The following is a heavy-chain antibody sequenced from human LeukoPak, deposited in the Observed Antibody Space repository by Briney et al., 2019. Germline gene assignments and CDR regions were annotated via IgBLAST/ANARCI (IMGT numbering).Heavy chain of an antibody. CDR2: IYHSGST. Sequence: SETLSLTCAVYGGSFSGYYWSWIRQPPGKGLEWIGSIYHSGSTYYNPSLKSRVTISVDTSKNQFSLKLSSVTAADTAVYYCARHYSSSSRVPFEYWGQGALVTVSS. CDR1: GGSFSGYY. V-gene: IGHV4-34*01. J-gene: IGHJ4*02. D-gene: IGHD6-6*01. CDR3: ARHYSSSSRVPFEY.